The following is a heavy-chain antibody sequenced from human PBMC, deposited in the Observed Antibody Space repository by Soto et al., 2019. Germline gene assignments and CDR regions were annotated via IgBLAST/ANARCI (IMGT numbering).Heavy chain of an antibody. CDR3: ARAATAFDY. CDR2: ISYDGSNK. V-gene: IGHV3-30-3*01. CDR1: GFTFSSYA. Sequence: QVQLVESGGGVVQPGRSLRLSCAASGFTFSSYAMHWVRQAPGKGLEWVAVISYDGSNKYYADSVKGRFTISRDNSKNTLYLQMNSLRAEDTAVYYCARAATAFDYWGQGTLVIVSS. D-gene: IGHD2-15*01. J-gene: IGHJ4*02.